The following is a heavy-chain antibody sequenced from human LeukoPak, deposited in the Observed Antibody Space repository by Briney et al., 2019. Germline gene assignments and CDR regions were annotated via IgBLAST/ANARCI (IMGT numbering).Heavy chain of an antibody. V-gene: IGHV1-46*01. Sequence: RASVKVSCKASGYTFTSYYMHWVRQAPGQGLEWMGIINPSGGSTSYAQKFQGRVTMTRDMSTSTDYLELSSLRSEDTAVYYCARDNSVGDYAWWFDPWGQGTLVTVSS. CDR1: GYTFTSYY. CDR2: INPSGGST. J-gene: IGHJ5*02. D-gene: IGHD1-26*01. CDR3: ARDNSVGDYAWWFDP.